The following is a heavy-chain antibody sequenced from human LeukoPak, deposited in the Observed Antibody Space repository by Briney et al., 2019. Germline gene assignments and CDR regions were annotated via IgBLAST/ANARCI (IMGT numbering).Heavy chain of an antibody. CDR1: GFTSSHYA. D-gene: IGHD3-22*01. Sequence: GGSLRLSCVASGFTSSHYAIHWVRQAPGKGLEWVTIVSDDGNKKYYADSVKGRFTVSRDISKNTVYLQINSLRAEDTALYYCARNNYDRSGFYYDYRGRGTLVTVSS. CDR2: VSDDGNKK. CDR3: ARNNYDRSGFYYDY. J-gene: IGHJ4*02. V-gene: IGHV3-30*03.